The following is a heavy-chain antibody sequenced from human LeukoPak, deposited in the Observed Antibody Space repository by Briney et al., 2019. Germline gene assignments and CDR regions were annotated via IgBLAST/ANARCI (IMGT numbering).Heavy chain of an antibody. Sequence: GGSLRLSCVASGFTLSSYWMHWVRQAPGKGLEWVSGISWNSGNIAYADSVKGRFTISRDSAKTSLYLQINNLRAEDTALYYCAKAHDYGDYAGFDYWGQGTLVSVSS. CDR2: ISWNSGNI. D-gene: IGHD4-17*01. J-gene: IGHJ4*02. CDR3: AKAHDYGDYAGFDY. V-gene: IGHV3-9*01. CDR1: GFTLSSYW.